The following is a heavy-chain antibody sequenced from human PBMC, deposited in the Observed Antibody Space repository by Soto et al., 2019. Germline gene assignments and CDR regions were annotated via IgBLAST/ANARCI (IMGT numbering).Heavy chain of an antibody. D-gene: IGHD3-10*01. CDR2: IWYDGSNK. Sequence: QVQLVESGGGVVQPGRSLRLSCAASGFTFSSYGMHWVRQAPGKGLEWVAVIWYDGSNKYYADSVKGRFTISRDNSKITLYLQMNSLRAEDTAVYYCARRAFRDYGMDVWGQGTTVTVSS. CDR1: GFTFSSYG. V-gene: IGHV3-33*01. CDR3: ARRAFRDYGMDV. J-gene: IGHJ6*02.